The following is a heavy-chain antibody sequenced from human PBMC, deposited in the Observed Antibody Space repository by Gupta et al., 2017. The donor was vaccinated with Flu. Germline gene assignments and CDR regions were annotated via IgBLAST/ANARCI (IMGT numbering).Heavy chain of an antibody. Sequence: VQLVESGGGWVQPGRSLRLSCVASGFTFDDYPMHWVRQAPGKGLEWVSGTDWNGGGLGYADYVRGRCTISRDNARNTLYLQMDSLRPEDTAWYFCAKDRSSVDAFDIWGLGTMVTVSS. D-gene: IGHD6-6*01. CDR3: AKDRSSVDAFDI. CDR1: GFTFDDYP. J-gene: IGHJ3*02. V-gene: IGHV3-9*01. CDR2: TDWNGGGL.